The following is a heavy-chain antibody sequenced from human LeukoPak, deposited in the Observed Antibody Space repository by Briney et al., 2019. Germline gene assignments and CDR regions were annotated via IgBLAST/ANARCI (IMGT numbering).Heavy chain of an antibody. CDR3: ARARVAVAGSHYYYGMDV. CDR2: ISWNSGSI. CDR1: GFTFDDYA. V-gene: IGHV3-9*01. D-gene: IGHD6-19*01. Sequence: GRSLRLSCAASGFTFDDYAMHWVRQAPGKGLEWVSGISWNSGSIGYADSVKGRFTISRDNAKNSLYLQMNRLRAEDTAVYYCARARVAVAGSHYYYGMDVWGQGTTVTVSS. J-gene: IGHJ6*02.